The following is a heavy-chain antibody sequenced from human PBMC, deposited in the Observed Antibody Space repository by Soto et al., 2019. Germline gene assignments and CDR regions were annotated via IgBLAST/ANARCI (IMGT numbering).Heavy chain of an antibody. CDR3: ARGSWDDVTGHYYMDV. CDR2: TYYRSKWYI. J-gene: IGHJ6*03. V-gene: IGHV6-1*01. D-gene: IGHD1-1*01. CDR1: GDSVSSNSAA. Sequence: PSQTLSLTCDTSGDSVSSNSAAWNWIRQTPSRGLEWLGRTYYRSKWYINYAVSVKSRITVNPDTSKNQFSLQLNSVTPEDTAVYYCARGSWDDVTGHYYMDVGGKGTPVTVSS.